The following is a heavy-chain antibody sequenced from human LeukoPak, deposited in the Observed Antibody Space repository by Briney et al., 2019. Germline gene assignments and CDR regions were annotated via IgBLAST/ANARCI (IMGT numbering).Heavy chain of an antibody. V-gene: IGHV3-11*01. CDR2: IGSSGRTI. Sequence: GGSLRPSCAASGFIFSDYYMSWIRQAPGKGLEWVSYIGSSGRTIYYADSVKGRFTISRDNAKNSLSLQMNTLKAEDTAVYYCARAGGSYLGGFNYWGQGTLVTVSS. D-gene: IGHD1-26*01. CDR1: GFIFSDYY. CDR3: ARAGGSYLGGFNY. J-gene: IGHJ4*02.